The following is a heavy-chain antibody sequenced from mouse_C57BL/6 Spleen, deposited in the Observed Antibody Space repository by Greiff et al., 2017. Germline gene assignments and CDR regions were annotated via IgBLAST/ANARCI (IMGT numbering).Heavy chain of an antibody. J-gene: IGHJ3*01. V-gene: IGHV1-54*01. CDR3: ARKNSSGYPFAY. Sequence: VKLMESGAELVRPGTSVKVSCKASGYAFTNYLIEWVKQRPGQGLEWIGVINPGSGGTNYNEKFKGKATLTADKSSSTAYMQLSSLTSDDSAVYFCARKNSSGYPFAYWGQGTLVTVSA. CDR1: GYAFTNYL. D-gene: IGHD3-2*02. CDR2: INPGSGGT.